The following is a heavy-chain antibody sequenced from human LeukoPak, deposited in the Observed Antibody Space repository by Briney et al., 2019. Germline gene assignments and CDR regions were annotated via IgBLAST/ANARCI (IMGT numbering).Heavy chain of an antibody. CDR2: TYYKSKWYN. D-gene: IGHD4-17*01. J-gene: IGHJ4*02. CDR3: ARARDYGDISFDY. Sequence: SQTLSLTCAISGDSVSSNSAAWNWIGQSPSRGLEWLGRTYYKSKWYNNYAVSVKSRISINPDTSKNQFSLQLNSVTPEDTAVYFCARARDYGDISFDYWGQGTLVTVSS. CDR1: GDSVSSNSAA. V-gene: IGHV6-1*01.